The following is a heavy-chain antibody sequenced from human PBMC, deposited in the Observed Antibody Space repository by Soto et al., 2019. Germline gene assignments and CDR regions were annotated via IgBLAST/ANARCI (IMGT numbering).Heavy chain of an antibody. J-gene: IGHJ4*02. V-gene: IGHV3-30*03. CDR3: ATTLDTPSGVSRRGRGALLDY. CDR2: ISFERRTE. CDR1: GFMFSVYG. D-gene: IGHD1-1*01. Sequence: QVQLVESGGGVVQPGRSLRLSCAASGFMFSVYGMYWVRQAPGKGPEWVAVISFERRTEFYADPVKGRFTISRDNHKRTVFLKMTSRRPADTAIYYCATTLDTPSGVSRRGRGALLDYWGQGTLVTVSS.